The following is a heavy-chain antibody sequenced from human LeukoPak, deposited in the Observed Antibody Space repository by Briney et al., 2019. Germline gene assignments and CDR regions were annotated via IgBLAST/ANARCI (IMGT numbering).Heavy chain of an antibody. D-gene: IGHD6-19*01. CDR3: ARAMGSSGTIDY. CDR2: IIPIFGTA. V-gene: IGHV1-69*06. Sequence: ASVKVSCKASGGTFSSYAISWVRQAPGQGLEWMGGIIPIFGTANYAQKFQGRVTITADKSTSTAYMELSSLRSEDTAVYYFARAMGSSGTIDYWGQGTLVTVSS. CDR1: GGTFSSYA. J-gene: IGHJ4*02.